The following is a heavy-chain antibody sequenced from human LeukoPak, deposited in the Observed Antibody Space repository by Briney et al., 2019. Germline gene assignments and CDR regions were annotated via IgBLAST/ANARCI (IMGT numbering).Heavy chain of an antibody. CDR2: TYYRSKWYN. Sequence: SQTLSLTCAISGDSVSSNSAAWNWIRQSPSRGLEWLGRTYYRSKWYNDYAVSVKSRITINPDTSKNQFSLQLNSVTPEDTAVYYCARDHTRKIAAAGMNYGMDVRGQGTTVTVSS. D-gene: IGHD6-13*01. CDR1: GDSVSSNSAA. CDR3: ARDHTRKIAAAGMNYGMDV. V-gene: IGHV6-1*01. J-gene: IGHJ6*02.